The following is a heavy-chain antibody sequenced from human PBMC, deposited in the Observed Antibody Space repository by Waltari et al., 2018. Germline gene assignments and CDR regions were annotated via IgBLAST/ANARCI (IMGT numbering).Heavy chain of an antibody. D-gene: IGHD3-3*01. CDR3: TRGPVAIFGFVMPFEH. V-gene: IGHV3-49*04. CDR2: IRRKAYGGTT. J-gene: IGHJ4*02. CDR1: GFTFGDYA. Sequence: EVQLVESGGGLVQPGRSLRLSCAVSGFTFGDYAMSWVRQAPGQGLEWVGLIRRKAYGGTTESAASVKGRFTISRDDSKSIAFLQMNSLQTDDTAVYYCTRGPVAIFGFVMPFEHWGQGTLVTVTS.